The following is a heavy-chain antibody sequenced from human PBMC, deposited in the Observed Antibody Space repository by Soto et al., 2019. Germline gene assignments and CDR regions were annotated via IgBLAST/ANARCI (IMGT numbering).Heavy chain of an antibody. D-gene: IGHD1-26*01. CDR3: ARSPYSGSYYSWFDP. V-gene: IGHV5-51*01. J-gene: IGHJ5*02. Sequence: GESLKISCKGSGYSFTSYWIGWVRQMPGKGLEWMGIIYPGHSDTRYSPSFQGQVTISADKAISTAYLQWSSLKASDTAMYYCARSPYSGSYYSWFDPWGQGTLVTVSS. CDR2: IYPGHSDT. CDR1: GYSFTSYW.